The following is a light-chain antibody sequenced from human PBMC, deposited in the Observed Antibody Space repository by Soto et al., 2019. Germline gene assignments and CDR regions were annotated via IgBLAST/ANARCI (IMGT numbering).Light chain of an antibody. V-gene: IGLV2-14*01. Sequence: LTQPASVSGSPGQSITISCTGTSSDVGGYNYVSWYQQHPGKAPKLMIYDVRNRPSGVSNRFSGSKSVNTASLTISGLQAEDEADYYCSSYSSISTYVFGTGSKVTVL. J-gene: IGLJ1*01. CDR1: SSDVGGYNY. CDR2: DVR. CDR3: SSYSSISTYV.